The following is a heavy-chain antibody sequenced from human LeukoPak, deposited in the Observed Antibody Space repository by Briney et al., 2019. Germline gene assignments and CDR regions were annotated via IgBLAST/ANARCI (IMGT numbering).Heavy chain of an antibody. CDR1: GYTFTSYY. CDR2: INPSSSTT. CDR3: ARDPPGYQLLYWFDP. Sequence: ASVKVSCKASGYTFTSYYIHWVRQAPGQGLEWMGIINPSSSTTNYAQKFQGRVTMTRDTSTSTVYMELSSLRSEDTAVYYCARDPPGYQLLYWFDPWGQGTLVTVSS. V-gene: IGHV1-46*01. D-gene: IGHD2-2*01. J-gene: IGHJ5*02.